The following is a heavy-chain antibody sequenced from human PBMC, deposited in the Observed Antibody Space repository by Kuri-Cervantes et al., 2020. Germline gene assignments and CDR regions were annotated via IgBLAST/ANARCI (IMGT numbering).Heavy chain of an antibody. V-gene: IGHV4-59*05. CDR2: IYYSGST. Sequence: SETLSLTCTVSGGSISSYYWSWIRQPAGKGLEWIGSIYYSGSTYYNPSLKSRVTISVDTSKNQFSLKLSSVTAADTAVYYCARLLRGVINWFDPWGQGTLVTVSS. CDR3: ARLLRGVINWFDP. CDR1: GGSISSYY. J-gene: IGHJ5*02. D-gene: IGHD3-10*01.